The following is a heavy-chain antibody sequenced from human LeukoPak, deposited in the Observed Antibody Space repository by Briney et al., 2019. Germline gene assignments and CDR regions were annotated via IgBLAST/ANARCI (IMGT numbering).Heavy chain of an antibody. V-gene: IGHV4-4*07. J-gene: IGHJ1*01. CDR3: VGSGYYYAEYFQH. CDR1: VDSNSSYY. D-gene: IGHD3-22*01. CDR2: IYTSGST. Sequence: SETLSLTCTVSVDSNSSYYWSWIRQPAGRGLEGIRRIYTSGSTNHNPSLKSRVTISVDKSKNQFSLKLSSVTAADSAVYYCVGSGYYYAEYFQHWGQGTLVTVSS.